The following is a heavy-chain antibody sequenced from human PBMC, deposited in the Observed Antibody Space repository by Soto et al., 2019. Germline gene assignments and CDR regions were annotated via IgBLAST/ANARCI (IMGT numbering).Heavy chain of an antibody. D-gene: IGHD2-8*01. V-gene: IGHV3-23*01. CDR1: GFTFSSYA. Sequence: GGSLRLSCAASGFTFSSYAMSWVRQAPGKGLEWVSAISGSGGSTYYADSVKGRFTISRDNSKNTLYLQMNSLRAEDTAVYYCANLNGGYYYYGMDVWGQGTTVTVSS. J-gene: IGHJ6*02. CDR2: ISGSGGST. CDR3: ANLNGGYYYYGMDV.